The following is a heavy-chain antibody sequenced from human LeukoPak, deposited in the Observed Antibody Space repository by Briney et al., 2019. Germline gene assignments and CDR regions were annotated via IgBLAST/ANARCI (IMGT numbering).Heavy chain of an antibody. V-gene: IGHV3-74*01. Sequence: GGSLRLSCAASGFTFSGYWMDWVRQAPGKGLVWVSRINSDGSSTSYADSVKGRFTISRDNSKNTLYLQMNSLRAEDTALYYCARDVVGGDYWGQGTLVTVSS. J-gene: IGHJ4*02. CDR2: INSDGSST. CDR1: GFTFSGYW. CDR3: ARDVVGGDY. D-gene: IGHD2-21*01.